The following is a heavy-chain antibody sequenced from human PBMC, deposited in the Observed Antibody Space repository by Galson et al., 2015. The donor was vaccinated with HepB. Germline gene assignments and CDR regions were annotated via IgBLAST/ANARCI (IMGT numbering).Heavy chain of an antibody. CDR2: ISYDGSNR. D-gene: IGHD5-24*01. CDR3: AKDLAEIKMATIRDLGRFDY. V-gene: IGHV3-30*18. J-gene: IGHJ4*02. Sequence: SLRLSCAASGLTFSSYGMHWVRQAPGKGLEWVAVISYDGSNRYYADSVKGRFTISRDNSKNTLYLQMNSLRAEDTAVYCCAKDLAEIKMATIRDLGRFDYWGQGTLVTVSS. CDR1: GLTFSSYG.